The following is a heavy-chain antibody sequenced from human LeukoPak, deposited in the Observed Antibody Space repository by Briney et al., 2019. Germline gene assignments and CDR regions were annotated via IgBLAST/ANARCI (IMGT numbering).Heavy chain of an antibody. CDR3: ARREGSDYDSSGYLDY. D-gene: IGHD3-22*01. Sequence: GASVKVSCKASGYTFTSYYMHWVRQAPGQGLEWMGIINPSGGNTSYAQKFQGRVTMTRDTSTSTVYMELSSLRSEDTAVYYCARREGSDYDSSGYLDYWGQGTLVTVSS. CDR2: INPSGGNT. J-gene: IGHJ4*02. CDR1: GYTFTSYY. V-gene: IGHV1-46*01.